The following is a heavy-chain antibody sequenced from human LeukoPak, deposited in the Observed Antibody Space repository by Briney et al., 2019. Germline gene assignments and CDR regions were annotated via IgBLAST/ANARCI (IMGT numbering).Heavy chain of an antibody. CDR2: IYYSGST. CDR3: ARQVRPHDNMDC. V-gene: IGHV4-39*01. D-gene: IGHD1-1*01. Sequence: SEALSLTCTVSGGSISISSYYWGWIRQPPGKGREWLGCIYYSGSTYYNPSLKSRVTISVDTSKNQFSLKLSSVTAADTAVYYCARQVRPHDNMDCWGQGTLVTVSS. J-gene: IGHJ4*02. CDR1: GGSISISSYY.